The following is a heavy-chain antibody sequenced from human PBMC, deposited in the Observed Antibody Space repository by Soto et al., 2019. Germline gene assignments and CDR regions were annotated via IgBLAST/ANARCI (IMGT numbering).Heavy chain of an antibody. Sequence: ISWVRQMPGKGLEWIGRIDPSDSYTNYSPSFQGHVTISADKSISTAYLQWSSLKASDTAMYYCARHRTDYGGNSEAYYGMDVWGQGTTVTVSS. CDR3: ARHRTDYGGNSEAYYGMDV. V-gene: IGHV5-10-1*01. J-gene: IGHJ6*02. D-gene: IGHD4-17*01. CDR2: IDPSDSYT.